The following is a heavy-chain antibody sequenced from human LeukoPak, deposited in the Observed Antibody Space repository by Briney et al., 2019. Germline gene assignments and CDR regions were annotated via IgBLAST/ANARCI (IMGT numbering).Heavy chain of an antibody. CDR2: IKQDGSEK. V-gene: IGHV3-7*01. CDR3: ARDEGDGWYLFFDY. D-gene: IGHD6-19*01. J-gene: IGHJ4*02. Sequence: GGSLRLSCAASGFTFSSYWMSWVRQAPGKGLEWVANIKQDGSEKYYVDSVKGRFTISRDNAKNSLYLQVNSLRAEDTAVYYCARDEGDGWYLFFDYWGQGTLVTVSS. CDR1: GFTFSSYW.